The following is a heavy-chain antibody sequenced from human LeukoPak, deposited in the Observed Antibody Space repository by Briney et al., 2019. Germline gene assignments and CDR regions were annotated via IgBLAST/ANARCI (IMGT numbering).Heavy chain of an antibody. Sequence: GALIPSFPSSGFIFSNYSMNGVHQAPAKGVEWVSIMYGNGDTTYYPHSVKGRFTVTRDNSKDPLYLQMNDLRPDDTAIYYCANRNTMVRGGLCFDYWGQGLLVTVSS. J-gene: IGHJ4*02. D-gene: IGHD3-10*01. CDR1: GFIFSNYS. CDR3: ANRNTMVRGGLCFDY. CDR2: MYGNGDTT. V-gene: IGHV3-23*01.